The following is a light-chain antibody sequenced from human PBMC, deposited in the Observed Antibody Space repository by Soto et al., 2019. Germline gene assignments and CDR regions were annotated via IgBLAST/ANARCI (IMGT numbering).Light chain of an antibody. Sequence: DIQMTQSPSSLSASVGDRVTITCRASQSITTYLNWYRQKPGKAPKLLIYAASSLQSGVPSRFSGSGSETEFTLTISGLQPDDFASYYCLQYNSYPYTFGQGTKLEIK. CDR2: AAS. V-gene: IGKV1-17*01. J-gene: IGKJ2*01. CDR3: LQYNSYPYT. CDR1: QSITTY.